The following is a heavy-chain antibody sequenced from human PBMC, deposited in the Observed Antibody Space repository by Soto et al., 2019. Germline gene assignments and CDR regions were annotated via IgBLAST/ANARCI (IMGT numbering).Heavy chain of an antibody. CDR3: ARGKQWLVAGWFDP. CDR2: TYYRSKWYN. CDR1: GDSVSSNSAA. J-gene: IGHJ5*02. V-gene: IGHV6-1*01. Sequence: PSQTLSLTCVISGDSVSSNSAAWNWIRQSPSRGLEWLGRTYYRSKWYNDYAVSVKSRITINPDTSKNQFSLQLNSVTPEDTAVYYCARGKQWLVAGWFDPWGQGTLVTVSS. D-gene: IGHD6-19*01.